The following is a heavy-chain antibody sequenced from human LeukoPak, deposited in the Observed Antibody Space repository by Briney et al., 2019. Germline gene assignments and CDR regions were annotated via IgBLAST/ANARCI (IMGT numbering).Heavy chain of an antibody. D-gene: IGHD1/OR15-1a*01. V-gene: IGHV1-18*01. J-gene: IGHJ6*03. CDR2: ISAYNGNT. CDR3: ARLLGTTVPGTTAPYHYMDV. CDR1: GYTFTSYG. Sequence: ASVKVSCKASGYTFTSYGISWVRQAPGQGLEWMGWISAYNGNTNYAQKLQGRVTMTTDTSTSTAYMELRSLRSDDTAVYYCARLLGTTVPGTTAPYHYMDVWGKGTTVTVSS.